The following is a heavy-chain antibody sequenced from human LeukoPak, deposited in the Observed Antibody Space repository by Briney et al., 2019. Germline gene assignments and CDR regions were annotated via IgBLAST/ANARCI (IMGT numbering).Heavy chain of an antibody. D-gene: IGHD4-11*01. CDR3: ASRDIVTTINANKPSDT. Sequence: PSETLSLTCAVYGVSFSDYYWSWIRQPPGKGLEWIGEINHTGSTNYNPSLKSRVTISVDTSKNQFSLKLSSVTAADTAVYYCASRDIVTTINANKPSDTWGQGTLVTVSS. CDR2: INHTGST. J-gene: IGHJ5*02. V-gene: IGHV4-34*01. CDR1: GVSFSDYY.